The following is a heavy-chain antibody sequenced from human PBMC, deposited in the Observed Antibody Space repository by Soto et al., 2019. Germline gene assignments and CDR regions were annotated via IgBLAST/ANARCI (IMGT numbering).Heavy chain of an antibody. CDR1: GYSFTSYW. CDR3: ARHAYDFWSGHPNPRYYYGMDV. D-gene: IGHD3-3*01. CDR2: IYPGDSDT. J-gene: IGHJ6*02. V-gene: IGHV5-51*01. Sequence: PGESLKISCKGSGYSFTSYWIGWVRQMPGKGLELMGIIYPGDSDTRYSPSFQGQVTISADKSISTAYLQWNSLKATDTAMYYCARHAYDFWSGHPNPRYYYGMDVWGQGTTVTVSS.